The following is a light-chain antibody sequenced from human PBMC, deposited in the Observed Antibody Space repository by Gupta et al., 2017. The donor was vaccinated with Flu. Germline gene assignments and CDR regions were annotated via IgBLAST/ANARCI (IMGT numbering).Light chain of an antibody. V-gene: IGLV2-11*03. CDR3: CSYAGSHPVV. Sequence: SVTISCTGTSSDVGGYNYVSWYQQHPGKAPKLMIYDVTKWPSGVPDRFSGSKSGNTASLTISGLQAEDEAEYYCCSYAGSHPVVFGGGTKLTVL. CDR2: DVT. J-gene: IGLJ2*01. CDR1: SSDVGGYNY.